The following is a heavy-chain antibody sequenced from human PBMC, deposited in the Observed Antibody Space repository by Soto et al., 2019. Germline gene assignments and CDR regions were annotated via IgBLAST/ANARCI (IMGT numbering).Heavy chain of an antibody. CDR1: RCIVSSYA. D-gene: IGHD6-19*01. CDR3: AKEVGYSSGYDYFDY. J-gene: IGHJ4*02. CDR2: ISGSGVST. Sequence: RICGAACRCIVSSYAMSCVRKAPGKGLEWVSGISGSGVSTHYADSVKGRFTISRDNSKNTLYLQMNSLRAEDTAAYYCAKEVGYSSGYDYFDYWRQGTLVTVSS. V-gene: IGHV3-23*01.